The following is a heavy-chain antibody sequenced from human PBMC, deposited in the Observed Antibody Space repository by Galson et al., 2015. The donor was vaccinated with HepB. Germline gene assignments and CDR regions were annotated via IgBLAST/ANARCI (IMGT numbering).Heavy chain of an antibody. V-gene: IGHV1-18*04. Sequence: SVKVSCKASGYTFTSYGISWVRQAPGQGLEWMGWISAYNGNTNYAQKLQGRVTMTTDTSTSTAYMELRSLRSDDTAVYYCARPRGPPYYYDSSGSNPFDYWGQGTLVTVSS. CDR1: GYTFTSYG. CDR2: ISAYNGNT. CDR3: ARPRGPPYYYDSSGSNPFDY. D-gene: IGHD3-22*01. J-gene: IGHJ4*02.